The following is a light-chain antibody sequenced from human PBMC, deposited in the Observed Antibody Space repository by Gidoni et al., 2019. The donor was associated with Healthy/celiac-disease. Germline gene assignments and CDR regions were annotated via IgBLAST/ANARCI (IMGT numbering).Light chain of an antibody. CDR2: RNN. V-gene: IGLV1-47*01. J-gene: IGLJ3*02. Sequence: QSVLTQTPSASGTPGQRVTISCSGSSSNIGSNYVYWYQQLPGTAPKLLIYRNNQRPSGVPDRFSGSKSGTSASLAIRGLRSEDEADYYCAAWDDSLSGVFGGGTKLTVL. CDR3: AAWDDSLSGV. CDR1: SSNIGSNY.